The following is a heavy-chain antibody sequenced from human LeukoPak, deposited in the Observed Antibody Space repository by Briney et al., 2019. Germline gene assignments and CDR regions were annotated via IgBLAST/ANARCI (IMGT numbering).Heavy chain of an antibody. D-gene: IGHD3-22*01. CDR3: ARRGYYYDSSGYAY. Sequence: GSLRLSCAASGFTFSSYWMSWVRQAPGKGLEWIGEINHSGSTNYNPSLKSRVTISVGTSKNQFSLKLSSVTAADTAVYYCARRGYYYDSSGYAYWGQGTLVTVSS. V-gene: IGHV4-34*01. CDR1: GFTFSSYW. J-gene: IGHJ4*02. CDR2: INHSGST.